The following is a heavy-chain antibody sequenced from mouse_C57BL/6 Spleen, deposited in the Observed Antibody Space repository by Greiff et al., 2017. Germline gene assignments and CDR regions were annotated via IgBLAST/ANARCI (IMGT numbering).Heavy chain of an antibody. Sequence: VQLKQSGTELVKPGASVKLSCKASGYTFTSYWMHWVKQRPGQGLEWIGNINPSNGGTNYNEKFKSKATLTVDKSSSTAYMQLSSLTSEDSAVYYCALTTVVSYWYFDVWGTGTTVTVSS. CDR1: GYTFTSYW. J-gene: IGHJ1*03. CDR3: ALTTVVSYWYFDV. CDR2: INPSNGGT. D-gene: IGHD1-1*01. V-gene: IGHV1-53*01.